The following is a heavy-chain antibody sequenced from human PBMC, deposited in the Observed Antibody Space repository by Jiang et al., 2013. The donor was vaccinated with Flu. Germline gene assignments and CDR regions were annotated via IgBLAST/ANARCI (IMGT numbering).Heavy chain of an antibody. CDR2: IYYSGST. J-gene: IGHJ3*02. D-gene: IGHD3-10*01. Sequence: TLSLTCTVSGDSISSYYWSWIRQPPGKGLEWIGYIYYSGSTNYNPSLKSRVTISVDTSKNQFSLKLSSVIAADAAVYYCARSMVRGVIGPFDIWVQGTMVTVFS. V-gene: IGHV4-59*08. CDR1: GDSISSYY. CDR3: ARSMVRGVIGPFDI.